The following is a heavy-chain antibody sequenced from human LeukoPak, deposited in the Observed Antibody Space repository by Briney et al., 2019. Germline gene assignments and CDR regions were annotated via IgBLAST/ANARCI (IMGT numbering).Heavy chain of an antibody. V-gene: IGHV4-34*01. CDR1: GGSFSGYY. CDR2: INHSGST. CDR3: AIGGAYCGGDCPPDAFDI. J-gene: IGHJ3*02. D-gene: IGHD2-21*02. Sequence: SETLSLTCAVYGGSFSGYYWSWIRQPPGKGLEWIGEINHSGSTNYNPSLKSRVTISVDTSKNQFSLKLSSVTAADTAVYYCAIGGAYCGGDCPPDAFDIWGQGTMVTVSS.